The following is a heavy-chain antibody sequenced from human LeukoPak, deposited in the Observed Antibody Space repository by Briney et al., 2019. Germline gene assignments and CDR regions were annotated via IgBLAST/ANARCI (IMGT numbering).Heavy chain of an antibody. CDR2: INHSGST. J-gene: IGHJ4*02. Sequence: SETLSLTCAVYGGSFSGYYWSWNRQPPGKGLEWIGEINHSGSTNYNPSLKSRVTISVDTSKNQFSLKLSSVTAADTAVYYCARGRVTYYDFWSGYPYFDYWGQGTLVTVSS. CDR1: GGSFSGYY. CDR3: ARGRVTYYDFWSGYPYFDY. D-gene: IGHD3-3*01. V-gene: IGHV4-34*01.